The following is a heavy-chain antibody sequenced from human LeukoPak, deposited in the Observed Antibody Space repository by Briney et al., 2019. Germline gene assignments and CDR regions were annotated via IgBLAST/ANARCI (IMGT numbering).Heavy chain of an antibody. CDR3: AKDAYRLLVGYYYYMDV. V-gene: IGHV3-33*06. D-gene: IGHD2-21*01. J-gene: IGHJ6*03. CDR2: IWYDGSNK. CDR1: GFAFSSYS. Sequence: PGGSLRLSCAASGFAFSSYSMNWVRQAPGKGLEWVAVIWYDGSNKYYADSVKGRFTISRDNSKNTLYLQMNSLRAEDTAVYYCAKDAYRLLVGYYYYMDVWGKGTTVTVSS.